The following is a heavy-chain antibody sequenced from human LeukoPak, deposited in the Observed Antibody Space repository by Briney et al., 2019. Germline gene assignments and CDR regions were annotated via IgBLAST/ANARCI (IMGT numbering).Heavy chain of an antibody. Sequence: SKTLSLTCTVSGDSTNAYYWGWIRQSPGKGLQYIGYIYYTGGTHYSPSLHSRVTMSIDTSKNQFSLKLHSVTAADTAMYYCARVRDGPRGTHFDFWGQGTLVTVSS. CDR2: IYYTGGT. CDR3: ARVRDGPRGTHFDF. J-gene: IGHJ4*02. V-gene: IGHV4-59*01. D-gene: IGHD3-10*01. CDR1: GDSTNAYY.